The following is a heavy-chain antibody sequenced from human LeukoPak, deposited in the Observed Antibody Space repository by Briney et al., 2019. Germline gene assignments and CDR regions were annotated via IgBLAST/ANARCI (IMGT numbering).Heavy chain of an antibody. V-gene: IGHV1-2*02. D-gene: IGHD4-17*01. CDR3: ARDGDDNGDYVLGWFDP. J-gene: IGHJ5*02. CDR1: GYRFRDYY. Sequence: ASVKVSCKACGYRFRDYYMHWVRQAPGQGLEWMGWINPNSGGTMYAQKFQGRVAMTRDTSINTAYMELSRLTSDDTAVYYCARDGDDNGDYVLGWFDPWGQGTLVTVSS. CDR2: INPNSGGT.